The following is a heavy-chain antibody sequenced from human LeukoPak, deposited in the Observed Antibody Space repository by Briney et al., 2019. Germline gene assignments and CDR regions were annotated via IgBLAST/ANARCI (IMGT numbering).Heavy chain of an antibody. CDR3: ARIPTNAVPAAHNGFDI. J-gene: IGHJ3*02. CDR1: GGSISSSNYY. Sequence: SETLSLTCTVSGGSISSSNYYWGWIRQPPGKGLEWIGNIYYSGSTYYNPSLRSRVTMPVDTSKNQFSLKLRSVTAADTALYFCARIPTNAVPAAHNGFDIWGQGTMVTVSS. D-gene: IGHD2-2*01. CDR2: IYYSGST. V-gene: IGHV4-39*01.